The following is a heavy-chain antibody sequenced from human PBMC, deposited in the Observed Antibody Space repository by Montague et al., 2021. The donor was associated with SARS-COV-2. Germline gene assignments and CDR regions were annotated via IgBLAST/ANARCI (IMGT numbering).Heavy chain of an antibody. J-gene: IGHJ4*02. CDR2: IYWDEDQ. Sequence: PALVKPTQTLTLTCSFSGFSLRTSGVGVGWIRQPPGKALEWLAVIYWDEDQCYSTSLKTRLTISKDASKNQVVLTMTNMDPIDTATYYCARSYGDYRDSYFDYWGQGTLVTVSS. CDR3: ARSYGDYRDSYFDY. CDR1: GFSLRTSGVG. D-gene: IGHD4-17*01. V-gene: IGHV2-70*01.